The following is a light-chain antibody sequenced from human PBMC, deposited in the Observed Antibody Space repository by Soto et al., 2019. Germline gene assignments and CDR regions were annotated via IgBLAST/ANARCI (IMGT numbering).Light chain of an antibody. Sequence: EIVLTQSPATLSLSPGERASLSCRASQGVGSSLAWYQQKPGQAPKLLIYDVSNRATGIPARFSGSGSGTDFTLTISSLEPEDFAVNYCQDRSVWDPLIFGGGTKVDIK. V-gene: IGKV3-11*01. CDR3: QDRSVWDPLI. CDR1: QGVGSS. J-gene: IGKJ4*01. CDR2: DVS.